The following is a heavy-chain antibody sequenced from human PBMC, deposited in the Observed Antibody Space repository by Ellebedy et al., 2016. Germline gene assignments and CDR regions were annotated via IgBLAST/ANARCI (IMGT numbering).Heavy chain of an antibody. V-gene: IGHV1-58*01. Sequence: SVKVSXXASGFTLSNSSVQWIRQARGQRLEWIGWIVVGSGNTNYARKFQERVTFTRDMPTSTAYMELSSLRSEDTAVYYCAADVGYVWGQGTTVTVSS. CDR1: GFTLSNSS. CDR2: IVVGSGNT. J-gene: IGHJ6*02. CDR3: AADVGYV. D-gene: IGHD3-10*01.